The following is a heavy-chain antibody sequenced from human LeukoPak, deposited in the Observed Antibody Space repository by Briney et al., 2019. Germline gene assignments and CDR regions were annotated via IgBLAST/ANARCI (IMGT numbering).Heavy chain of an antibody. Sequence: SETLSLTCTVSGGSISSSSYYSDWIRQPPGKGLEWIGSIYYSGSTYYNPSLKRRVTISVDTSKNQFSLKLSSVTAADTAVYYPCGYGYYYYMDVWGKGTTVTVSS. V-gene: IGHV4-39*07. D-gene: IGHD3-22*01. CDR3: CGYGYYYYMDV. J-gene: IGHJ6*03. CDR1: GGSISSSSYY. CDR2: IYYSGST.